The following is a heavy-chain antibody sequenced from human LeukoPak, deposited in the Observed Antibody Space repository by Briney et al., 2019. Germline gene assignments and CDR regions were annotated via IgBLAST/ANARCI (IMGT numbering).Heavy chain of an antibody. D-gene: IGHD6-19*01. Sequence: PGGSLRLSCAASGFTFISYSMNWVRQAPGKGLEWVSSISSSSSYIYYADSVKGRFTISRDNAKNSLYLQMNSLRAEDTAVYYCARGSVAGNYYYYGMDVWGQGTTVTVSS. V-gene: IGHV3-21*01. CDR1: GFTFISYS. CDR3: ARGSVAGNYYYYGMDV. J-gene: IGHJ6*02. CDR2: ISSSSSYI.